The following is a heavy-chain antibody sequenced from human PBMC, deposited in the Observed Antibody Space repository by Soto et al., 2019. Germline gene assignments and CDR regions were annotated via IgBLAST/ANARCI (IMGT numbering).Heavy chain of an antibody. CDR1: GFTFGDYA. CDR2: IRSKAYGGTT. CDR3: SRVSPPGYYYYYYYMDV. Sequence: PGGSLRLSCTASGFTFGDYAMSWFRQAPGKGLEWVGFIRSKAYGGTTEYAASVKGRFTISRDDSKSIACLQMNSLKTEDTAVYYCSRVSPPGYYYYYYYMDVWGKGTTVTVSS. J-gene: IGHJ6*03. V-gene: IGHV3-49*03. D-gene: IGHD6-13*01.